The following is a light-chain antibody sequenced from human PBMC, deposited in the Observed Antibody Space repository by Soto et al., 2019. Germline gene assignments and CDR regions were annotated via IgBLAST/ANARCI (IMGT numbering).Light chain of an antibody. CDR2: DAS. CDR3: QQRSNWAIT. V-gene: IGKV3-11*01. Sequence: EVVLTQSPGTLSLSPGERATLSCRASQGVSSYLAWYQQKPGQAPRLLIYDASNRATGIPARLSGRGSGTDFTLTISSLEPEDFAVYYCQQRSNWAITFGQGTRLEIK. J-gene: IGKJ5*01. CDR1: QGVSSY.